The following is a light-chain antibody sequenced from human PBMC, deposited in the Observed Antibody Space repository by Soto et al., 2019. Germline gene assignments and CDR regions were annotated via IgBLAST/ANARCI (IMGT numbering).Light chain of an antibody. Sequence: DIQMTQSPSSLSAPVGDRITITCRADQGIGNYLAWYQQKPGKVPKLLIYSASTLQSGVPSRFSGSGSGTDFTLTINSLQPEDVATYYWQKYDSAPLTFGPGTKVDIK. V-gene: IGKV1-27*01. CDR2: SAS. CDR3: QKYDSAPLT. CDR1: QGIGNY. J-gene: IGKJ3*01.